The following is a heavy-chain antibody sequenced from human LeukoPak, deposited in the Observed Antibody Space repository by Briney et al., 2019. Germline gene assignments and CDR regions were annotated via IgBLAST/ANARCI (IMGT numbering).Heavy chain of an antibody. CDR1: GGSISSSSYY. Sequence: SETLSLTCTVSGGSISSSSYYWGWIRQPPGKGLEWIGSIYYSGSTYYNPSLKSRVTISVDTSKNQFSLKLSSVTAADTAVYYCARRMISGYESNYWGQGTLVTVSS. J-gene: IGHJ4*02. CDR3: ARRMISGYESNY. V-gene: IGHV4-39*01. CDR2: IYYSGST. D-gene: IGHD5-12*01.